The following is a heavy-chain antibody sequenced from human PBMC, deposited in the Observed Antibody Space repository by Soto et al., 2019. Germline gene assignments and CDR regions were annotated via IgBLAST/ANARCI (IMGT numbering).Heavy chain of an antibody. J-gene: IGHJ4*02. CDR2: ISYDGSNK. V-gene: IGHV3-30*18. D-gene: IGHD3-10*01. CDR3: AKAHVYYYGSGSYGY. Sequence: QVQLVESGGGVVQPGRSLRLSCAASGFTFSSYGMHWVRQAPGKGLEWVAVISYDGSNKYYADSVKGRFTISRDNSKNTLYLQRNSLRAEDTAVYYCAKAHVYYYGSGSYGYWGQGTLVTVSS. CDR1: GFTFSSYG.